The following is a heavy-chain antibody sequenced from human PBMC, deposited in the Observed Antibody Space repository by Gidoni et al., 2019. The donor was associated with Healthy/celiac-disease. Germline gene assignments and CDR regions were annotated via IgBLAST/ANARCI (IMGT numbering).Heavy chain of an antibody. CDR1: GGTFSSYA. D-gene: IGHD2-15*01. CDR3: AQWVVASTPDYYYYYGMDV. J-gene: IGHJ6*02. V-gene: IGHV1-69*01. CDR2: IIPIFGTA. Sequence: QVQLVQSGAEVKKPGSSVKVSCTASGGTFSSYAISGVRKAPGQGLEWLGGIIPIFGTANYAQKFQGRVTITADESTSTAYMELSSLRSEDTAVYYCAQWVVASTPDYYYYYGMDVWGQGTTVTVSS.